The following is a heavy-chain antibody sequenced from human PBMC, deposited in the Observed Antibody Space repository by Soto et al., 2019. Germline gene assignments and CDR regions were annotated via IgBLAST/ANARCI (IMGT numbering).Heavy chain of an antibody. J-gene: IGHJ4*02. V-gene: IGHV2-5*02. CDR3: AHKGPEDWPLDY. D-gene: IGHD3-9*01. Sequence: QITLKESGPPLVKPTQTLTLTCTFSGFSLSTSGVGVGWIRQSPGKALEWLAVIYWDDDKRYSPSLKSRLSITKDTSKNQGVLTMTNMDPVDTATYYCAHKGPEDWPLDYWGQGTLVTVSS. CDR2: IYWDDDK. CDR1: GFSLSTSGVG.